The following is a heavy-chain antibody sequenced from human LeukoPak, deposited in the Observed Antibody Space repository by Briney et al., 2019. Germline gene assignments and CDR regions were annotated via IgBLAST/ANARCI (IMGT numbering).Heavy chain of an antibody. CDR2: ISAYNGNT. Sequence: GASVKVSCKASGYAFTSYGISWVRQAPGQGLEWMGWISAYNGNTNYAQKLQGRVTMTTDTSTSTACMELRSLRSDDTAVYYCARGNRYSSGWYGYDYWGQGTLVTVSS. D-gene: IGHD6-19*01. CDR1: GYAFTSYG. CDR3: ARGNRYSSGWYGYDY. V-gene: IGHV1-18*01. J-gene: IGHJ4*02.